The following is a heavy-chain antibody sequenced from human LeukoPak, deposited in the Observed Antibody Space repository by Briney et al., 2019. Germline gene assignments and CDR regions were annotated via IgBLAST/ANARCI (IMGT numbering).Heavy chain of an antibody. CDR1: GFTFSSYA. J-gene: IGHJ4*02. CDR3: ARPSRSTSLNYFDY. CDR2: ISYDGSNK. V-gene: IGHV3-30-3*01. Sequence: GGSLRLSCAASGFTFSSYAMHWVRQAPGKGLEWVAVISYDGSNKYYADSVKGRFTISRDNSKNTLYLQMNGLRAEDTAVYYCARPSRSTSLNYFDYWGQGTLVTVSS.